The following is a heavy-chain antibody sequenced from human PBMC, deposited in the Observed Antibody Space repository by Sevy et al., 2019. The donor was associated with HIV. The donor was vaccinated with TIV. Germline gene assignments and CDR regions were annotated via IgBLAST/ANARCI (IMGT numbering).Heavy chain of an antibody. Sequence: GGSLRLSCAASGFTFSIYWMSWVRQAPGKGLEWVANIKQDGSEKYYVDSVKGRFTISRDNAKNSLYLQMNSLRAEDTAVYYCARVMYYDFWSGFDYWGQGTLVTVSS. D-gene: IGHD3-3*01. J-gene: IGHJ4*02. CDR1: GFTFSIYW. CDR2: IKQDGSEK. V-gene: IGHV3-7*01. CDR3: ARVMYYDFWSGFDY.